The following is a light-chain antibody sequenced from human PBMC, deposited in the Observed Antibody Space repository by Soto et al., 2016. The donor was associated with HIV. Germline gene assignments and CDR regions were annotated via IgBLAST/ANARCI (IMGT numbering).Light chain of an antibody. CDR2: GAS. Sequence: DIQMTQSPSSVSASVGDRVTITCRASQDIRNSLAWYQAKPGSAPKLLIYGASTLQSGVSSRFSGSGSGTEFTLTISSLQPEDFATYYCLQHNSYPYTFGQGTKLEIK. CDR1: QDIRNS. J-gene: IGKJ2*01. CDR3: LQHNSYPYT. V-gene: IGKV1-12*01.